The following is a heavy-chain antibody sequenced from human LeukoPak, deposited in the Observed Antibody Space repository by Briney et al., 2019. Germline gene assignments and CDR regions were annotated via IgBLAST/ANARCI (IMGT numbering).Heavy chain of an antibody. J-gene: IGHJ4*02. CDR1: GFTLSSYS. V-gene: IGHV3-48*01. CDR2: ISSSSSTI. Sequence: GSLRLSCAASGFTLSSYSMNWVRQAPGKGLEWVSYISSSSSTIYYADSVKGRFTISRDNAKNSLYLQMNSLSAEDTAVYYCARGLVIIAARPGDFDYWGQGTLVTVSS. D-gene: IGHD6-6*01. CDR3: ARGLVIIAARPGDFDY.